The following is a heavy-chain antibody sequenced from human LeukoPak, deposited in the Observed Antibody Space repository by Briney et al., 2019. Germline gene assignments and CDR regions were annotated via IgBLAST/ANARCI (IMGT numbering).Heavy chain of an antibody. CDR3: TRDRGAYNLYDY. Sequence: GVSLRLSCTASGFTFGDYAMSWIRQAPGKGLEWVGFIRSKAYGETADYAASVKGRFTTSRDDSKAIAYLQMNSLKTEDTAVYHCTRDRGAYNLYDYWGQGTLVTVFS. J-gene: IGHJ4*02. V-gene: IGHV3-49*03. CDR1: GFTFGDYA. CDR2: IRSKAYGETA. D-gene: IGHD1-1*01.